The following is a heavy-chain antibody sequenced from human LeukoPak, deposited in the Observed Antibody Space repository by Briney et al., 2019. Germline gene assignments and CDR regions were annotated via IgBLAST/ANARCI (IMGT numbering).Heavy chain of an antibody. V-gene: IGHV3-23*01. D-gene: IGHD6-6*01. CDR2: ISGSGGST. CDR3: AREEYSSSSGMYFDY. J-gene: IGHJ4*02. Sequence: GGSLRLSCAASGFTFSSYAMSWVRQAPGKGLEWVSAISGSGGSTYYADSVKGRFTISRDNSKNTLYLQMNSLRAEDTALYYCAREEYSSSSGMYFDYWGQGTLVTVSS. CDR1: GFTFSSYA.